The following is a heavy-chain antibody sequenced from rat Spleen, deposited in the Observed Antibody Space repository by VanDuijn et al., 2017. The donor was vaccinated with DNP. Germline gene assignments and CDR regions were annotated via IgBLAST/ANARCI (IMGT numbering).Heavy chain of an antibody. D-gene: IGHD4-3*01. V-gene: IGHV5-31*01. Sequence: EVQLVESGGDLVQPGRSLKLSCVVSGFTFNNYWMTWIRQVPGKGLEWVASITSSGGTTYYPDSVKGRFTISRDNAKSSLYLQMNSLRSEDMATYYCARWYNSGYYFDYWGQGVMVTVSS. CDR1: GFTFNNYW. J-gene: IGHJ2*01. CDR2: ITSSGGTT. CDR3: ARWYNSGYYFDY.